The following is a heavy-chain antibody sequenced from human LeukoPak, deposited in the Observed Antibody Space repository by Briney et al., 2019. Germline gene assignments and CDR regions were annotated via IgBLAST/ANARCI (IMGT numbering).Heavy chain of an antibody. J-gene: IGHJ4*02. CDR2: ISTYNGNT. D-gene: IGHD3-10*01. CDR1: GYTFASYG. Sequence: GASVKVSCKASGYTFASYGVTWVRQAPGQGLEWMGWISTYNGNTNYAQKFQGRVTMTTDTSTSTAYMELRSLRSDDTAVYYCARQVDSTMAHPDYWGQGTLVTVSS. CDR3: ARQVDSTMAHPDY. V-gene: IGHV1-18*01.